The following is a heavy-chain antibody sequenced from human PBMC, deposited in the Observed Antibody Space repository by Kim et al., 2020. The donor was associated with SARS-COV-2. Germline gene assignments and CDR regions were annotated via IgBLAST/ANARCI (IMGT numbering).Heavy chain of an antibody. CDR3: ARDYGSGSYYYGMDV. CDR1: GGSISSGGYY. CDR2: IYYNGST. V-gene: IGHV4-31*03. D-gene: IGHD3-10*01. Sequence: SETLSLTCTISGGSISSGGYYWSWIRQHPGKGLEWIGYIYYNGSTYYNPSLKSRVTISVDTSKNQFSLKLSSVTAADTAVYYCARDYGSGSYYYGMDVWGQGTTVTVSS. J-gene: IGHJ6*02.